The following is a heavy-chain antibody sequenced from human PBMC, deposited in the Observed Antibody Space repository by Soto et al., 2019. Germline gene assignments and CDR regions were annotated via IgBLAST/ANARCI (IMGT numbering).Heavy chain of an antibody. V-gene: IGHV4-39*02. J-gene: IGHJ5*02. Sequence: SETLSLTCSVSSGYISSGTYYWGWIRQPPGKGLEWIGRFYYTGRTYYSPSLKSRVTISVDTSKNHFSLNLTSVTAADTAVYYCARRLARGVIGWFDPWGQGTLVTVSS. CDR2: FYYTGRT. D-gene: IGHD3-10*01. CDR3: ARRLARGVIGWFDP. CDR1: SGYISSGTYY.